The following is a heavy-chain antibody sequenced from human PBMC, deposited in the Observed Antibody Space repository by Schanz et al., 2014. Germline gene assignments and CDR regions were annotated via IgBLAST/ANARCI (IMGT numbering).Heavy chain of an antibody. CDR1: GFTFSNYA. D-gene: IGHD2-15*01. CDR2: ISGSGGST. J-gene: IGHJ6*02. CDR3: AKGMGYCSGGTCYDYYYYGLDV. V-gene: IGHV3-23*01. Sequence: EVQLLDSGGGLVQPGGSLRLSCAASGFTFSNYAMSWVRQAPGKGLEWVPAISGSGGSTYYADSVEGRFTISRDNSENTQYLQRNSLSADDTAVFYCAKGMGYCSGGTCYDYYYYGLDVWGQGTTVTVAS.